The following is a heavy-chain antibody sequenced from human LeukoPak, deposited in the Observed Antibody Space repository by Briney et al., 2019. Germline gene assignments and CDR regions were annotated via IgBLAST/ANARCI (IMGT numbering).Heavy chain of an antibody. CDR2: ISAYNGNT. CDR1: GYTFTSYG. D-gene: IGHD6-19*01. V-gene: IGHV1-18*01. J-gene: IGHJ4*02. CDR3: ATRYSSGWRAVDEQRALFDY. Sequence: ASVTVSCKASGYTFTSYGISWVRQAPGQGLEWMGWISAYNGNTNYAQKLQGRVTMTTDTSTSTAYMELRSLRSDDTAVYYCATRYSSGWRAVDEQRALFDYWGQGTLVTVSS.